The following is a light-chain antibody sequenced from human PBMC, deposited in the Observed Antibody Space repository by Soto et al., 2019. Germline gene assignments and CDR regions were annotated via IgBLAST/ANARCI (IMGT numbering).Light chain of an antibody. CDR3: SSYTSSSTLDV. J-gene: IGLJ2*01. CDR2: EVS. Sequence: QSALTQPASVSGSPGQSITISCTGTSSDIGTYSYVSWYQQHPGKAPKLMIYEVSNRPSGVSNRFSGSKSGNTASLTISGPQAEDEADYYCSSYTSSSTLDVFGGGTKLTVL. CDR1: SSDIGTYSY. V-gene: IGLV2-14*01.